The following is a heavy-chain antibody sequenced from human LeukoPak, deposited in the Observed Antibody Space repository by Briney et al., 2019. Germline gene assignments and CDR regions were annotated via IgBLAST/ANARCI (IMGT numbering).Heavy chain of an antibody. CDR3: ARRMRYTMIVVDL. CDR2: IYYSGST. CDR1: GGSISSSSYY. V-gene: IGHV4-39*01. J-gene: IGHJ5*02. D-gene: IGHD3-22*01. Sequence: NPSGTLSLTCTVSGGSISSSSYYWGWIRQPPGKGLEWIGSIYYSGSTYYNPSLKSRVTISVDTSKNQFSLKLSSVTAADTAVYYCARRMRYTMIVVDLWGQGTLVTVSS.